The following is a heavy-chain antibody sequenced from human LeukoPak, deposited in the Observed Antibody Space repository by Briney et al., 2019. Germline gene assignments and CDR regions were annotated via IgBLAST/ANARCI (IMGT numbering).Heavy chain of an antibody. CDR1: GGSISSYY. CDR3: ARVGIAGFDY. V-gene: IGHV4-59*01. Sequence: PSETLSLTCTVSGGSISSYYWSWIRQPPGKGLEWIGYIYYSGSTNYNPSLKGRVTISVDTSKNQFSLKLSSVTAADTAVYYCARVGIAGFDYWGQGTLVTVSS. J-gene: IGHJ4*02. CDR2: IYYSGST.